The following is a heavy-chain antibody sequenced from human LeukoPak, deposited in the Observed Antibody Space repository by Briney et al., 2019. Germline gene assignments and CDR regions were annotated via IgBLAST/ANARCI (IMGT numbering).Heavy chain of an antibody. D-gene: IGHD6-19*01. J-gene: IGHJ4*02. V-gene: IGHV4-39*01. CDR3: ARHLPGIAVAGTR. CDR1: GGSISSSSYY. Sequence: SETLSLTCTVSGGSISSSSYYWGWIRQPPGKGLEWIGSIYYSGSTYYNPSLKSRVTISIDTSKNQFSLKLSSVTAADTAVYYCARHLPGIAVAGTRWGQGTLVTVSS. CDR2: IYYSGST.